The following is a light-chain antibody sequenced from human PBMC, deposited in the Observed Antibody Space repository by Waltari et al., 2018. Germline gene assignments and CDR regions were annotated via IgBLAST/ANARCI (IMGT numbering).Light chain of an antibody. CDR2: GAS. CDR3: QQSYSTPPA. V-gene: IGKV3-15*01. J-gene: IGKJ2*01. CDR1: QSVSTN. Sequence: EKVMTQSPATLSVSPGERATLSCRASQSVSTNLAWYQQKPGQAPRLLTYGASTRATGIPAGLSGSGSGTEFTLTISSLQPEDFATYYCQQSYSTPPAFGQGTKLEIK.